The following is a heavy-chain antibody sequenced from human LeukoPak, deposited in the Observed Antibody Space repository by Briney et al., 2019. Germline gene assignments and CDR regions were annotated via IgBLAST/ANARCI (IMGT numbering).Heavy chain of an antibody. V-gene: IGHV3-7*01. J-gene: IGHJ4*02. CDR3: ARGHGTGSYYDY. Sequence: AGSLRLSCAASGFTFSSYWMSWVRQATGKGLEWVANIKQDGSEKYYVDSVKGRFTISRDNAKNSLYLQMNSLRAEDTAVYYCARGHGTGSYYDYWGQGTLVTVSS. D-gene: IGHD3/OR15-3a*01. CDR1: GFTFSSYW. CDR2: IKQDGSEK.